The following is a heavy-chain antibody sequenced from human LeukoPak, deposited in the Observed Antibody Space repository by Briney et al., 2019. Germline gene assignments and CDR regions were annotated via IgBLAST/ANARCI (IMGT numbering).Heavy chain of an antibody. CDR2: IIPIFGTA. CDR3: ARAMNILSQQLPLDY. D-gene: IGHD6-13*01. J-gene: IGHJ4*02. V-gene: IGHV1-69*01. Sequence: SVKVSCKASGGTFSSYAISWVRQAPGQGLEWMGGIIPIFGTANYAQKFQGRVTITADESTSTAYMELSSLRSEDTAVYYCARAMNILSQQLPLDYWGQGTLVTVSS. CDR1: GGTFSSYA.